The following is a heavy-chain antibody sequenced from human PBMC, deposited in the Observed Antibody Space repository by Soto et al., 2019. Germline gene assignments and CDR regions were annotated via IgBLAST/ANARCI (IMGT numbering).Heavy chain of an antibody. CDR1: GFTFSSYG. D-gene: IGHD1-26*01. CDR3: AKASAPGGTYFPLWF. CDR2: ISGSGGST. J-gene: IGHJ4*02. V-gene: IGHV3-23*01. Sequence: GGSLRLSCAASGFTFSSYGMSWVRQAPGKGLEWVSSISGSGGSTYYADSVKGRFTISRDNSKNTLYLQMNTLRAEDTAVYYCAKASAPGGTYFPLWFWGQGTLVTVSS.